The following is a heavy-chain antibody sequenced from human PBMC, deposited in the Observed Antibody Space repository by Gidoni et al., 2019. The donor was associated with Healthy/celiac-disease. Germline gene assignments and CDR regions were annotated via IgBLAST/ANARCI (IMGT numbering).Heavy chain of an antibody. J-gene: IGHJ4*02. CDR1: GGSFSGYY. Sequence: QVQLQQWGAGLLKPSETLSLTCAVYGGSFSGYYWSWIRQPPVKGLEWIGEINHSGSTNYNPSLKSRVTISVDTSKNQFSLKLSSVTAADTAVYYCARGLRNYGSGSYYKDWGQGTLVTVSS. V-gene: IGHV4-34*01. CDR2: INHSGST. D-gene: IGHD3-10*01. CDR3: ARGLRNYGSGSYYKD.